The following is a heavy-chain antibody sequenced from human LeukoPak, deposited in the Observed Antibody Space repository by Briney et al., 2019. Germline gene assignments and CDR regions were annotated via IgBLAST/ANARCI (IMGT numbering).Heavy chain of an antibody. J-gene: IGHJ4*02. CDR2: IYHSGST. CDR1: GGSLNDYY. CDR3: ASRYYYDSSGYSY. V-gene: IGHV4-34*01. Sequence: SETLSLTCAVYGGSLNDYYWIWIRQPPGKGLEWIGYIYHSGSTYYNPSLKSRVTISVDRSKNQFSLKLSSVTAADTAVYYCASRYYYDSSGYSYWGQGTLVTVSS. D-gene: IGHD3-22*01.